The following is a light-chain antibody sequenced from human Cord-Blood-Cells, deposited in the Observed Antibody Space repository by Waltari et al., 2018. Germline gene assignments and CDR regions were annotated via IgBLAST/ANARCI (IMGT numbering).Light chain of an antibody. V-gene: IGLV2-8*01. CDR2: EVS. CDR1: SSDVGGYNY. J-gene: IGLJ3*02. CDR3: SSYAGSNKLV. Sequence: QSVLTQPPSASGSPGQSVTISCTGTSSDVGGYNYVSWYQQHPGKAPKLVIYEVSKRHSGVPGRVSGSKSGNAGALAGAGLQAEDGGDCYCSSYAGSNKLVFGGGTKLTVL.